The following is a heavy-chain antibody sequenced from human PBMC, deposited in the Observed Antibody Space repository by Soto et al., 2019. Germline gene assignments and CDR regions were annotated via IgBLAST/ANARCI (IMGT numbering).Heavy chain of an antibody. V-gene: IGHV4-61*01. CDR2: VFYSGTT. CDR3: ARDKVFYIGNAGYYYCGFDV. D-gene: IGHD2-21*01. J-gene: IGHJ6*02. CDR1: GGSVTSGSYY. Sequence: PSETLSLTCAVSGGSVTSGSYYWSWVRQSPETGLERIGEVFYSGTTKYNPSLRGRVTISVDRPKNQFSLKLTSVTAADTATYYCARDKVFYIGNAGYYYCGFDVCGQGTTVAFAS.